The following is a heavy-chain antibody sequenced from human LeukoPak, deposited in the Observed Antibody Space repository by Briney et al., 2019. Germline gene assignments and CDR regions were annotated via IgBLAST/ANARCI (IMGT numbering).Heavy chain of an antibody. CDR2: ISSSSSYV. CDR1: GFTFSSYS. Sequence: GGSLRLSCAASGFTFSSYSMNWVRQAPGKGLEWVSSISSSSSYVYYADSVKGRFTISRDNAKNSLYLQMNSLRAEDTAVYYCASSYLDDYYDSGGSPLDYWGQGTLVTVSS. J-gene: IGHJ4*02. V-gene: IGHV3-21*01. D-gene: IGHD3-22*01. CDR3: ASSYLDDYYDSGGSPLDY.